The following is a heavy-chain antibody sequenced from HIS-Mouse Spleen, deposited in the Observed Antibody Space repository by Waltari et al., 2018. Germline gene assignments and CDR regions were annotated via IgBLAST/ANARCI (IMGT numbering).Heavy chain of an antibody. V-gene: IGHV4-39*01. CDR3: ARKRTASGWFDP. Sequence: QLQLQESGPGLVKPSETLSLTCTVSGGSISSSSYYWGWIRQPPGKGLEWIGSIYYSGSTYYKPSLKRRVTISVDTSKSQFSLKLSSVTAADTAVYYCARKRTASGWFDPWGQGTLVTVSS. CDR2: IYYSGST. J-gene: IGHJ5*02. D-gene: IGHD2-21*02. CDR1: GGSISSSSYY.